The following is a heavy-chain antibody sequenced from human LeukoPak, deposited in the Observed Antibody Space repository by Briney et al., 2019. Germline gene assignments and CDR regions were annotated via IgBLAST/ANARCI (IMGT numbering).Heavy chain of an antibody. Sequence: SETLSLTCAVYGGSFNDYYWAWIRQPPGQGLEWLGETSHSGSSTYNASLKSRVVISVDTSKSHFSLSLTSVTAADTAVYYCAGIRRSYGDFVLPFDPWGQGTMVTVSS. V-gene: IGHV4-34*01. D-gene: IGHD2-21*02. CDR3: AGIRRSYGDFVLPFDP. CDR1: GGSFNDYY. CDR2: TSHSGSS. J-gene: IGHJ5*02.